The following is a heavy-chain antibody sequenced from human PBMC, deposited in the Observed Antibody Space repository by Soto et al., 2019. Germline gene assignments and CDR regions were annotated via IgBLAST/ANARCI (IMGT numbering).Heavy chain of an antibody. CDR1: GGSVSSGSYY. J-gene: IGHJ6*02. CDR3: ARDDGPGTGYYYGMDV. V-gene: IGHV4-61*01. Sequence: SETLSLTCTVSGGSVSSGSYYWSWIRQHPGKGLEWIGYIYYSGSTNYNPSLKSRVTISVDTSKNQFSLKLSSVTAADTAVYYCARDDGPGTGYYYGMDVWGQGTTVTVSS. D-gene: IGHD1-1*01. CDR2: IYYSGST.